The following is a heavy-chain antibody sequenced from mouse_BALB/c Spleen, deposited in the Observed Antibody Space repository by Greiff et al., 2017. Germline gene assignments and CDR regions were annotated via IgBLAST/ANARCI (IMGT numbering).Heavy chain of an antibody. CDR1: GFTFSSFG. CDR3: ARGSDGYFLDY. Sequence: EVQLQESGGGLVQPGGSRKLSCAASGFTFSSFGMHWVRQAPEKGLEWVAYISSGSSTIYYADTVKGRFTISRDNPKNTLFLQMTSLRSEDTAMYYCARGSDGYFLDYWGQGTTLTVSS. D-gene: IGHD2-3*01. J-gene: IGHJ2*01. CDR2: ISSGSSTI. V-gene: IGHV5-17*02.